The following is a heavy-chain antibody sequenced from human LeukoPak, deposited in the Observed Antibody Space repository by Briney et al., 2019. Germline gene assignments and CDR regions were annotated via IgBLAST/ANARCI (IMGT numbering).Heavy chain of an antibody. J-gene: IGHJ3*02. CDR3: AKDQDGVEVVLLHDAFDI. D-gene: IGHD3-10*01. V-gene: IGHV3-23*01. CDR2: ISGSGGST. Sequence: GGSLRLSCAASGFTFSSYAMSWVRQAPGKGLEWVSAISGSGGSTYYADSVKGRFTISRDNSKNTLNLQMNSLRAEDTAVYYCAKDQDGVEVVLLHDAFDIWGQGTMVTVSS. CDR1: GFTFSSYA.